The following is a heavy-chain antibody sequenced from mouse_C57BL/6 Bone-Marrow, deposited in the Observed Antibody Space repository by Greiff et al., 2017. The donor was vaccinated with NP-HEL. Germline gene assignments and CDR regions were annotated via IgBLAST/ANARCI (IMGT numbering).Heavy chain of an antibody. CDR2: INPYNGGT. D-gene: IGHD2-4*01. V-gene: IGHV1-19*01. J-gene: IGHJ2*01. Sequence: EVQLQQSGPVLVKPGASVKMSCKASGYTFTDYYMNWVKQSHGKSLEWIGVINPYNGGTSYNQKFKGKATLTVDKSSSTAYMELNSLTSEDSAVYYCARKGDYDAGDYWGQGTTLTVSS. CDR1: GYTFTDYY. CDR3: ARKGDYDAGDY.